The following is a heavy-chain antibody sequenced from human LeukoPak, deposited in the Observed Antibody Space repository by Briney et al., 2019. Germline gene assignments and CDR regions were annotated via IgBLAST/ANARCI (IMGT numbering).Heavy chain of an antibody. J-gene: IGHJ4*02. D-gene: IGHD1-26*01. CDR3: ARVSGDSGYFDC. V-gene: IGHV3-48*03. CDR1: GLTFSSYE. CDR2: ISSSGSII. Sequence: PGGSLRLSCTASGLTFSSYEMNWVRQAPGKGLEWVSYISSSGSIIYYADSVKGRFTISRDNAKNSLYLQMNSLRAKDTAVYYCARVSGDSGYFDCWGQGTLVTVSS.